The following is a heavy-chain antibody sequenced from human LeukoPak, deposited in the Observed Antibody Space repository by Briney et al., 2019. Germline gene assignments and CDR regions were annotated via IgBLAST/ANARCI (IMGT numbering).Heavy chain of an antibody. CDR1: GYTFTVYY. CDR3: ARVRIGQRLDKYYYYAMDV. J-gene: IGHJ6*02. Sequence: ASVNVSCKSSGYTFTVYYMHLVRQAPGQGLEGMGLINPNSGGTNYAQKFQGRVTMTTHTSISTAYMEVSRMRSDDTAVYYCARVRIGQRLDKYYYYAMDVWGQGTTVTVSS. CDR2: INPNSGGT. V-gene: IGHV1-2*02. D-gene: IGHD6-25*01.